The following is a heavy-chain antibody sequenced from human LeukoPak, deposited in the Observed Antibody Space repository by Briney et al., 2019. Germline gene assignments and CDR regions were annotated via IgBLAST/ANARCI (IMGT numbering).Heavy chain of an antibody. CDR3: AGTRGGYSYGYTEDY. J-gene: IGHJ4*02. D-gene: IGHD5-18*01. CDR2: INHSGST. CDR1: GGSFSGYY. V-gene: IGHV4-34*01. Sequence: SETLSLTCAVYGGSFSGYYWSWIRQPPGKGLEWIEEINHSGSTNYNPSLKSRVTISVDTSKNQFSLKLSSVTAADTAVYYCAGTRGGYSYGYTEDYWGQGTLVTVSS.